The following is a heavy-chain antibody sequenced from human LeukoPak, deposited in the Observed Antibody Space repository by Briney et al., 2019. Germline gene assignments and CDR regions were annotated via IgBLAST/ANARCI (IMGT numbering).Heavy chain of an antibody. J-gene: IGHJ6*02. CDR2: ISWNSGSI. V-gene: IGHV3-9*01. Sequence: PGGSLRLSCAASGFTFDDYAMHWVRQAPGKGLEWVSGISWNSGSIGYADSVKGRFTISRDNAKNSLYLQMNSLRAEDTALYYCAKDRGFGMNYGMDVWGQGTTVTVSS. CDR3: AKDRGFGMNYGMDV. D-gene: IGHD3-10*01. CDR1: GFTFDDYA.